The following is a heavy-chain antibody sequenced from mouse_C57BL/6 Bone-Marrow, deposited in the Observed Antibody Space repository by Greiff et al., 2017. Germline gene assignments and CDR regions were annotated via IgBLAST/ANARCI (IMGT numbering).Heavy chain of an antibody. CDR1: GFTFSDYG. CDR3: AKGSSSNYYAMDY. V-gene: IGHV5-17*01. CDR2: ISSGSSTI. D-gene: IGHD1-1*01. Sequence: EVKLVESGGGLVKPGGSLKLSCAASGFTFSDYGMHWVRQAPEKGLEWVAYISSGSSTIYYADTLKGRFTISRDNAKNTLFLQMTSLRSEDTAMYYCAKGSSSNYYAMDYWGQGTSVTVSS. J-gene: IGHJ4*01.